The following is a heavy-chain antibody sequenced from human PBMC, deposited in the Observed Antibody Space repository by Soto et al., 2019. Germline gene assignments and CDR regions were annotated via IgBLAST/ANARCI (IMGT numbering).Heavy chain of an antibody. CDR3: VRDDFGLGIDY. CDR2: ISNNGGST. Sequence: PGGSLXLSCSASGFNFCSYAMHWVRQGPGKGLEYVSSISNNGGSTYYADSVNGRFAVFRDNSKNTLDLQLSSLRVEDTAVYYCVRDDFGLGIDYWGLGTLVTVSS. CDR1: GFNFCSYA. V-gene: IGHV3-64D*06. D-gene: IGHD1-26*01. J-gene: IGHJ4*02.